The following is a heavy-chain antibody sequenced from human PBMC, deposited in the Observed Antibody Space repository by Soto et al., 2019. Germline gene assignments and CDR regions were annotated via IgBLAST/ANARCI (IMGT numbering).Heavy chain of an antibody. CDR1: GGSVYDFY. D-gene: IGHD3-10*02. CDR2: IYNNGRT. CDR3: ARGHGIYVRFDS. Sequence: PSETLSRTCSVSGGSVYDFYWNWLRQTPGKGLEWIGNIYNNGRTNYNPSLKNRVTISIDTSKNQFSLHLSSVTTADTAMYFCARGHGIYVRFDSWGQGTLVTVSS. J-gene: IGHJ4*02. V-gene: IGHV4-59*02.